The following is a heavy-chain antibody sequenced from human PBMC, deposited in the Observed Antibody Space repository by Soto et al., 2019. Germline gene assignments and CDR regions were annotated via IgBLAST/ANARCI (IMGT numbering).Heavy chain of an antibody. CDR1: GGSISSSSYY. CDR2: INFSGRP. V-gene: IGHV4-39*01. J-gene: IGHJ6*02. D-gene: IGHD1-1*01. CDR3: ASQNNPYYYYGMDV. Sequence: QLQLQESGPGLVKPSETLSLTCTVSGGSISSSSYYWGWIRQPPGKGLEWMGSINFSGRPYYNPSLKSRVTIXGXTXXNQFSLKLSSVTAADTAVYYCASQNNPYYYYGMDVWGQGTTVTVSS.